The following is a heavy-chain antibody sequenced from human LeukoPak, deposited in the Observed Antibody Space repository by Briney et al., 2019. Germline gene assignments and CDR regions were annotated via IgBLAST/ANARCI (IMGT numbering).Heavy chain of an antibody. CDR2: INHSGST. J-gene: IGHJ1*01. CDR3: ARGNRDSIWGSYPYTLAEYFQH. Sequence: SETLSLTCAVYGGSFSGYYWSWIRQPPGKGLEWIGDINHSGSTNYNPSLKSRVTISVDTSKNQFSLKLSSVTAAETAVYYCARGNRDSIWGSYPYTLAEYFQHWGQGTLVTVSS. CDR1: GGSFSGYY. D-gene: IGHD3-16*01. V-gene: IGHV4-34*01.